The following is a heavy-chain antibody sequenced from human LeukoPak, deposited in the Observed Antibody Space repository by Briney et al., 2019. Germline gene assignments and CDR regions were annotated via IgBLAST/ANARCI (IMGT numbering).Heavy chain of an antibody. Sequence: GGSLRLSCAASGFTFSSYAMHWVRQAQGKGLEWVAVISYDGSNKYYADSVKGRFTISRDNSKNTLYLQMNSLRAEDTAVYYCARDSAPIWFGEIRFYYYYYMDVWGKGTTVTVSS. CDR1: GFTFSSYA. D-gene: IGHD3-10*01. J-gene: IGHJ6*03. V-gene: IGHV3-30*04. CDR2: ISYDGSNK. CDR3: ARDSAPIWFGEIRFYYYYYMDV.